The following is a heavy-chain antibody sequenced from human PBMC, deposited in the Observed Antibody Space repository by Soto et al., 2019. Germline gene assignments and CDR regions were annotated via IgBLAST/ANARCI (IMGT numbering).Heavy chain of an antibody. V-gene: IGHV2-5*02. D-gene: IGHD3-10*01. CDR2: IYWDDEK. CDR3: AHSVLGYYYGSGSYYLGHYYYGMDV. Sequence: QITLKESGPTLVKPTQTLTLTCTFSGFSLSTSGVGVGWIRQPPGKALEWLALIYWDDEKRYSPSLKSRLTITKDTSKNQVVLTMTNMDPVDTATYYCAHSVLGYYYGSGSYYLGHYYYGMDVWGQGTTVTVSS. J-gene: IGHJ6*02. CDR1: GFSLSTSGVG.